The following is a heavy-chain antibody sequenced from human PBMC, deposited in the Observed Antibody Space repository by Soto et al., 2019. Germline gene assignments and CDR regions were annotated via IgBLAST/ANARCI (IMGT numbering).Heavy chain of an antibody. CDR2: ISGSGGST. D-gene: IGHD4-17*01. Sequence: GGSLRLSCAASGFTFSSYAMSWVRQAPGKGLEWVSAISGSGGSTYYADSVKGRFTISRDNSKNTLYLQMNSLRAEDTAVYYCAKRSGDYYYYYMDVWGKGTTVTVSS. J-gene: IGHJ6*03. CDR3: AKRSGDYYYYYMDV. CDR1: GFTFSSYA. V-gene: IGHV3-23*01.